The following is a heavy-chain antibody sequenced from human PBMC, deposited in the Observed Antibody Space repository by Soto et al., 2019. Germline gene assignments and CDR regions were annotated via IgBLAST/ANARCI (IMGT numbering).Heavy chain of an antibody. CDR3: AGAISSSPGWFDP. Sequence: SETLSLTCTVSGGSVSSGSYYWSWIRQPPGKGLEWIGYIYYSGSTNYNPSLKSRVTISVDTSKNQFSLKLSSVTAADTAVYYCAGAISSSPGWFDPWGQGTLVTVS. CDR2: IYYSGST. D-gene: IGHD6-6*01. CDR1: GGSVSSGSYY. J-gene: IGHJ5*02. V-gene: IGHV4-61*01.